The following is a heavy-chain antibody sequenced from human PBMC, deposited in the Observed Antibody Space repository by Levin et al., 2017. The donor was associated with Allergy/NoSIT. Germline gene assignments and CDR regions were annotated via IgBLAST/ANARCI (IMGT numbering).Heavy chain of an antibody. CDR1: GGTFSSYA. J-gene: IGHJ6*03. CDR3: ARDGWGRYCSSTSCYPPPLWYYYYYMDV. CDR2: IIPIFGTA. Sequence: ASVKVSCKASGGTFSSYAISWVRQAPGQGLEWMGGIIPIFGTANYAQKFQGRVTITADKSTSTAYMELSSLRSEDTAVYYCARDGWGRYCSSTSCYPPPLWYYYYYMDVWGKGTTVTVSS. D-gene: IGHD2-2*01. V-gene: IGHV1-69*06.